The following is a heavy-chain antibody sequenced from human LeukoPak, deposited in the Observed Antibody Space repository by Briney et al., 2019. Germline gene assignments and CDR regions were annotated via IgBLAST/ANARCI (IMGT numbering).Heavy chain of an antibody. V-gene: IGHV5-51*01. J-gene: IGHJ6*03. D-gene: IGHD5-18*01. Sequence: GESLKISCKGSGYSFTSYWIGWVRQTPGKGLEWMGIIYPGDSDTRYSPSFQGQVTISADKSISTAYLQWSSLKASDTAMYYCARSAAMGYYYYYYMDVWGKGTTVTVSS. CDR1: GYSFTSYW. CDR2: IYPGDSDT. CDR3: ARSAAMGYYYYYYMDV.